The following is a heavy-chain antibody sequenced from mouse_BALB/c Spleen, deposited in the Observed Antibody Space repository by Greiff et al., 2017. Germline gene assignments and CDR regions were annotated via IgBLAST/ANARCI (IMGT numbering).Heavy chain of an antibody. V-gene: IGHV1S81*02. Sequence: VQLQQSGAELVKPGASVKLSCKASGYTFTSYYMYWVKQRPGQGLEWIGEINPSNGGTNFNEKFKSKATLTVDKSSSTAYMQLSSLTSEDSAVYYCTTGYYEGYAMDYWGQGTSVTVSS. J-gene: IGHJ4*01. CDR3: TTGYYEGYAMDY. CDR1: GYTFTSYY. D-gene: IGHD2-3*01. CDR2: INPSNGGT.